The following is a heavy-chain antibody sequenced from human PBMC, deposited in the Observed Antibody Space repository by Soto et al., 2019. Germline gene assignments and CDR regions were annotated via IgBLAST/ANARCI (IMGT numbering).Heavy chain of an antibody. D-gene: IGHD5-18*01. CDR1: GYTFTSYG. V-gene: IGHV1-3*01. Sequence: EASVKVSCKASGYTFTSYGIGWVRQAPGQRLEWMGWINAGNGNTKYSQKFQGRVTITRDTSASTAYMELSSLRSEDTAVYYCARDPGYSYGYNWGQGTLVTVSS. CDR2: INAGNGNT. CDR3: ARDPGYSYGYN. J-gene: IGHJ4*02.